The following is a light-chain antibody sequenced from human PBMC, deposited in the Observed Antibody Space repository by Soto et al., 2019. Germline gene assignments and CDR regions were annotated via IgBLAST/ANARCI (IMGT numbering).Light chain of an antibody. J-gene: IGKJ1*01. CDR3: QQYNNWWT. V-gene: IGKV3-15*01. Sequence: EIVMTQSPATLSVSPGERANLSCRASQSVSSNLAWYQQKPGQAPRLLIYGASTRATGVPARFSGSGSGTEFTLTISSLQSEDFAVYYCQQYNNWWTVGQGTKVEIK. CDR1: QSVSSN. CDR2: GAS.